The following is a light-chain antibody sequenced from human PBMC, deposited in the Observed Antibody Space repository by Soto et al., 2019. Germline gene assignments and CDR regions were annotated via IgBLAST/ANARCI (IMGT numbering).Light chain of an antibody. J-gene: IGKJ3*01. V-gene: IGKV1-5*03. CDR3: QQYSTYSLFT. CDR2: KAS. Sequence: DIQMTQSPSALSASVGDRVTITCRASQSISSWLAWYQQKPGKAPKLLIYKASSLESGVPSRFSGSGSGTEFTLTISCLQPEDFATYYCQQYSTYSLFTFGPGTKVDIK. CDR1: QSISSW.